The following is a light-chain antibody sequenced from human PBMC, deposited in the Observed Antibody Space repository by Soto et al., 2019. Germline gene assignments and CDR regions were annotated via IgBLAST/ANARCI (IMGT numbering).Light chain of an antibody. CDR3: SSYAGSNSYV. V-gene: IGLV2-8*01. J-gene: IGLJ1*01. CDR2: EVN. Sequence: QSVLTQPPSASGSPGQSVAISCTGTSSDVGGYNYVSWYQQHPVKAPKLMIYEVNKRPSGVPDRFSGSKSGNTASLTVSGLQAEDEADYYCSSYAGSNSYVFGTGTKVTVL. CDR1: SSDVGGYNY.